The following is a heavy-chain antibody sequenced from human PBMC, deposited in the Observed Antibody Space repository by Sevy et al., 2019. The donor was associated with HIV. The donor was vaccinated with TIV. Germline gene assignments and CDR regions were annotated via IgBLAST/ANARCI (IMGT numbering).Heavy chain of an antibody. CDR2: ISAYNGNT. Sequence: ASVKVSCKASGYTFTSYGISWVRQAPGQGLEWMGWISAYNGNTNYAQKLQGRVTMTTDTSTSTAYMELRSLSSDDTAVYYRAGDRVLTMVRVGDYYYHYGMDVWGQGTTATDSS. V-gene: IGHV1-18*01. CDR1: GYTFTSYG. CDR3: AGDRVLTMVRVGDYYYHYGMDV. J-gene: IGHJ6*02. D-gene: IGHD3-10*01.